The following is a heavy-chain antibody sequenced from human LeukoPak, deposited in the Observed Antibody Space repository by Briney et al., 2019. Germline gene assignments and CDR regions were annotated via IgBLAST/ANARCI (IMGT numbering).Heavy chain of an antibody. D-gene: IGHD3-3*01. Sequence: PGRSLRLSCAASGFTFSSYAMHWVRQAPGKGLEWVAVISYDGSKKYHADSAKGRFTISRDNSNKMQYLEMDSLRANDTAVYYCARGGDFWSGYKTHEYGLDVWGQGTTVTVSS. V-gene: IGHV3-30-3*01. CDR2: ISYDGSKK. J-gene: IGHJ6*02. CDR3: ARGGDFWSGYKTHEYGLDV. CDR1: GFTFSSYA.